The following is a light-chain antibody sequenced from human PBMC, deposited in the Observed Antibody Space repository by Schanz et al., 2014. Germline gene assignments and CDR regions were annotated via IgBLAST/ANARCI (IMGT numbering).Light chain of an antibody. CDR3: SSYAGNNKLL. J-gene: IGLJ2*01. CDR2: NVN. Sequence: QSALIQPPSVSGSPGQSVTISCTGTSSAVGSYDYVSWYQQHPGTVPKPMIYNVNTQPSGVPDRFTGSKSGNTASLTVSGLQAEDEGDYYCSSYAGNNKLLFGGGTKLTVL. V-gene: IGLV2-8*01. CDR1: SSAVGSYDY.